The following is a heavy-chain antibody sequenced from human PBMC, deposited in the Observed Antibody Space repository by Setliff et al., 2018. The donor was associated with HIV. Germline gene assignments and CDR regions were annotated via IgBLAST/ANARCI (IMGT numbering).Heavy chain of an antibody. V-gene: IGHV4-4*09. J-gene: IGHJ4*02. CDR2: IYSSGST. D-gene: IGHD3-10*01. CDR1: GGSISSYY. CDR3: ARAYFGSGIYY. Sequence: SETLSLTCTVSGGSISSYYWSWIRQPPGKGREWLGHIYSSGSTNYNPSLKSRVTISVDTSKNQFSLKLYSVTAADTAVYYCARAYFGSGIYYWGQGTLVTVSS.